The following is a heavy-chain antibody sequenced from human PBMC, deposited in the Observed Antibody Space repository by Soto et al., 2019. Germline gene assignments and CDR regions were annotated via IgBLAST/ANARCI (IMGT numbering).Heavy chain of an antibody. V-gene: IGHV3-48*02. J-gene: IGHJ4*02. CDR3: ARGLFTFDY. Sequence: PGGSLRLSCAASGFTFKTYSMNWVRQAPGKGLEWLSYISGSTSTIYYADSVQGRFTISRDNAKNSLYLQMNSLRDEDTDVYYCARGLFTFDYWGQGTLVTVSS. CDR2: ISGSTSTI. CDR1: GFTFKTYS. D-gene: IGHD3-16*01.